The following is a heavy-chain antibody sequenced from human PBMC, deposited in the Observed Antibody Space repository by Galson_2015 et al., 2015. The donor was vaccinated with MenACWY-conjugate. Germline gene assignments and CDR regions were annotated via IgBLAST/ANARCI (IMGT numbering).Heavy chain of an antibody. CDR2: IDPSDSFT. Sequence: QSGAEVKKPGESLRISCKGSGFSFTSYWISWVRQMPGKGLEWRGRIDPSDSFTNYSPSFQGHVTISADKSTSTAYLQWSSLRASVTDRYVGAKRASVEYAFNQYYAMAAGGQGTTVIVSS. J-gene: IGHJ6*02. CDR3: AKRASVEYAFNQYYAMAA. CDR1: GFSFTSYW. D-gene: IGHD2-8*01. V-gene: IGHV5-10-1*01.